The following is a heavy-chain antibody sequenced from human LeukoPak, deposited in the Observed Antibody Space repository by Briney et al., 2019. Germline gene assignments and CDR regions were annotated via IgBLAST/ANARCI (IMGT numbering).Heavy chain of an antibody. CDR3: TKGRITVFGVVTHFDY. D-gene: IGHD3-3*01. CDR1: GVTFSSYA. Sequence: GGSLRLSCAASGVTFSSYAMGWVRQAPGKGLEGVSTISGSGASTYYADSVKGRSAVSRDNSKDTLYMHMNTLRAEDTAVYYCTKGRITVFGVVTHFDYWGQGTLVTVSS. J-gene: IGHJ4*02. CDR2: ISGSGAST. V-gene: IGHV3-23*01.